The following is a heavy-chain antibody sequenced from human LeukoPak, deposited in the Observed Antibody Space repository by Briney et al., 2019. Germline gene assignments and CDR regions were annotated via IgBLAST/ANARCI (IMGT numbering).Heavy chain of an antibody. J-gene: IGHJ4*02. V-gene: IGHV1-2*02. CDR3: ARAPPYYYDSSGYYLGDY. D-gene: IGHD3-22*01. CDR1: GYTFTGYY. CDR2: INPNSGGT. Sequence: GASVKVSCKASGYTFTGYYMHWVRQAPGQGLEWMGWINPNSGGTNYAQKFQGRVTMTRDTSISTAYMELSRLRSDDTAVYYCARAPPYYYDSSGYYLGDYWGQGTLVTVSS.